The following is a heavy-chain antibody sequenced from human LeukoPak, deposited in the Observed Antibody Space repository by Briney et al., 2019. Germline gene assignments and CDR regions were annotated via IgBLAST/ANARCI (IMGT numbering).Heavy chain of an antibody. J-gene: IGHJ4*02. CDR3: ARDEAHDSTYWYYY. CDR2: IVGSSSYT. Sequence: GGSLRLSCAASGFTFRDYHMSWIRQAPGKGLEWVAYIVGSSSYTNYADSVKGRFTISRDNGENSLYLQMNSLRDEDTAVYYCARDEAHDSTYWYYYWGQGTLVTVSS. CDR1: GFTFRDYH. V-gene: IGHV3-11*05. D-gene: IGHD6-13*01.